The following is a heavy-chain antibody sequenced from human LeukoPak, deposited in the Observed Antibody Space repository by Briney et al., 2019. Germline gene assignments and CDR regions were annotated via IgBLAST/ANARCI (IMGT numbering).Heavy chain of an antibody. CDR3: ARENNWFDP. CDR2: INHSGST. J-gene: IGHJ5*02. CDR1: GGSFSGYY. Sequence: SETLSLTCAVYGGSFSGYYWSWIRQPPGKGLEWIGEINHSGSTNYNPSLKSRVTISVDRSKNQFSLKLSSVTAADTAVYYCARENNWFDPWGQGTLVTVSS. V-gene: IGHV4-34*01.